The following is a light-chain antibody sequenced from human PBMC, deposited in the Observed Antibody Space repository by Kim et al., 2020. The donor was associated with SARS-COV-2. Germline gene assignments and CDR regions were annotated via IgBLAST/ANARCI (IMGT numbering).Light chain of an antibody. CDR3: QAWNNSVV. V-gene: IGLV3-1*01. CDR1: RLERKY. J-gene: IGLJ2*01. Sequence: SRSGHRLERKYVYWYQHKPGQSPLLVMSQDTKRPSAIPERVAGSTSGSAVTLSMSGTQGMVEADYYCQAWNNSVVFGGGTKGTVL. CDR2: QDT.